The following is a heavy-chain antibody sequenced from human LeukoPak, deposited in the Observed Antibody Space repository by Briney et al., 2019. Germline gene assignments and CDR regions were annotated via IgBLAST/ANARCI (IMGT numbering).Heavy chain of an antibody. J-gene: IGHJ4*02. CDR1: GFTFSRYW. V-gene: IGHV3-23*01. D-gene: IGHD5-12*01. CDR3: AKAVRGPGYEGLYYFDY. Sequence: GGSLRLSCAVSGFTFSRYWMSWVRQAPGKGLEWVSAISGSGGSTYYADSVKGRFTTSRDNSKNTLYLQMNSLRAEDTAVYYCAKAVRGPGYEGLYYFDYWGQGTLVTVSS. CDR2: ISGSGGST.